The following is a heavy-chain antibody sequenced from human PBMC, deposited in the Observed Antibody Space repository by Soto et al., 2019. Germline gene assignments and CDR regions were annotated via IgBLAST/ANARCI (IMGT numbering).Heavy chain of an antibody. Sequence: EVQLVESGGGFVQPGGSLRLPCAASGFTFSTYWMTWVRQPPGKGLVLVSSINQDGSERYYVDSVRDRFTIARDNAKNLLSLQMNSPRAEDTAVYYCVCGGNFFVYWGQGTLVTVSP. CDR1: GFTFSTYW. CDR2: INQDGSER. D-gene: IGHD3-16*01. V-gene: IGHV3-7*01. CDR3: VCGGNFFVY. J-gene: IGHJ4*02.